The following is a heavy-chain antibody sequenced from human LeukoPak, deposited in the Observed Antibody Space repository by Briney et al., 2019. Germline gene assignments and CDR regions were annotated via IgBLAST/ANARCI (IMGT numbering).Heavy chain of an antibody. D-gene: IGHD3-10*01. CDR2: INPNSGGT. J-gene: IGHJ4*02. Sequence: ASAKVSCKASGYTLTGYYMHWVRQAPGQGLEWMGWINPNSGGTNYAQKFQGRVTMTRDTSISTAYMELSRLRSDDTAVYYCARAGRGGPVRGVSYGDYWGQGTLVTVSS. CDR3: ARAGRGGPVRGVSYGDY. CDR1: GYTLTGYY. V-gene: IGHV1-2*02.